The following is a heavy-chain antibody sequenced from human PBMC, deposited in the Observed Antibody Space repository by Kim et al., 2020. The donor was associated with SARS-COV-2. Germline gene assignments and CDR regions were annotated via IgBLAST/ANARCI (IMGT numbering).Heavy chain of an antibody. CDR3: AKVVGATYYYYYGMDV. Sequence: GGSLRLSCAASGFTFDDYAMHWVRQAPGKGLEWVSLISGDGGSTYYADSVKGRFTISRDNSKNSLYLQMNSLRTEDTALYYCAKVVGATYYYYYGMDVWGQGTTVTVSS. CDR2: ISGDGGST. CDR1: GFTFDDYA. V-gene: IGHV3-43*02. J-gene: IGHJ6*02. D-gene: IGHD1-26*01.